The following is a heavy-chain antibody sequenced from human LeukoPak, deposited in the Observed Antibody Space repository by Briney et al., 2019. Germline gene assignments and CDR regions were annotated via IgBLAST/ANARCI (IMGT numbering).Heavy chain of an antibody. CDR2: ISYDGSNK. Sequence: GGSLRLSCAASGFTFSSYAMHWVRQAPGKGLEWVAVISYDGSNKYYADSVKGRFTISRDNSKNTLYLQMNSLRAEDTAVYYCARDAVVRGVIDYFDYWAREPWSPSPQ. V-gene: IGHV3-30*04. J-gene: IGHJ4*02. D-gene: IGHD3-10*01. CDR1: GFTFSSYA. CDR3: ARDAVVRGVIDYFDY.